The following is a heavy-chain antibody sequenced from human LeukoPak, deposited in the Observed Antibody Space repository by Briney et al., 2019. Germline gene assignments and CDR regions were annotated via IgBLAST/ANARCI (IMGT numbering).Heavy chain of an antibody. Sequence: GGSLRLSCAASGFTFNSYGMHWVRQAPGKGLEWVALISYGGREKYYADSVKGRFTISRDNSKNTLYLQMNGLRAEDTAVYYCAKDLFMAPPASWGQGTLVTVSS. CDR2: ISYGGREK. CDR1: GFTFNSYG. J-gene: IGHJ4*02. D-gene: IGHD3-10*01. V-gene: IGHV3-30*18. CDR3: AKDLFMAPPAS.